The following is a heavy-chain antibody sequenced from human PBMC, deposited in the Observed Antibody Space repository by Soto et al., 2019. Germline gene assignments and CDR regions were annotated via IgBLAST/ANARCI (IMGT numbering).Heavy chain of an antibody. Sequence: SDTLSLTCAVSGGSISSGGYSWSWIRQPPGKGLGWIGYIYHSGSTYYNPSLKSRVTISVDRSKNQFSLKLSSVTAADTAVYYCARDPLWGTAMVLWYFDLWGRGTLVTVSS. J-gene: IGHJ2*01. CDR2: IYHSGST. D-gene: IGHD5-18*01. CDR3: ARDPLWGTAMVLWYFDL. CDR1: GGSISSGGYS. V-gene: IGHV4-30-2*01.